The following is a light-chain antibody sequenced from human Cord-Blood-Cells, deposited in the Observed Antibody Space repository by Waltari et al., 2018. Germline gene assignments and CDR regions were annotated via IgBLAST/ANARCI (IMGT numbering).Light chain of an antibody. CDR1: QSVSSSY. Sequence: EVVLTQSPGTLSWSPGESATPSCRASQSVSSSYLAWYQQKPGQAPRLLIYGASSRATGIPDRFSGSGSGTDFTLTISRLEPEDFAVYYCQQYGSSPQYTFGQGTKLEIK. J-gene: IGKJ2*01. CDR3: QQYGSSPQYT. V-gene: IGKV3-20*01. CDR2: GAS.